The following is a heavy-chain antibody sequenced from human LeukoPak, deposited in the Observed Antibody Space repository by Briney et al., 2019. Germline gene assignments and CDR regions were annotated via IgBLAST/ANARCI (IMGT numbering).Heavy chain of an antibody. J-gene: IGHJ3*02. V-gene: IGHV3-7*03. CDR2: IKQDGSEK. CDR1: GFTFSSYW. Sequence: TGGSLRLSCAASGFTFSSYWMSWVRQAPGKGLEWVANIKQDGSEKYYVDSVKGRFTISRDNAKNSLYLQMNSLRAEDTAVYYCARSLGSETYYEVFRDSHAFDIWGQGTMVAVSS. D-gene: IGHD3-10*01. CDR3: ARSLGSETYYEVFRDSHAFDI.